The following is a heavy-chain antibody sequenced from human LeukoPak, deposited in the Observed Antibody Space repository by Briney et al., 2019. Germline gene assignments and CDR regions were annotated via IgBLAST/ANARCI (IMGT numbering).Heavy chain of an antibody. CDR1: GYTFTNYG. CDR3: ARVCSTTSCYGPLY. D-gene: IGHD2-2*01. Sequence: ASVKVSCKASGYTFTNYGITWVRQAPGQGLEWMGWISAYNGHTKNAHKLQGRVTMTADTSTSTAYMELRSLRSDDTAVYYCARVCSTTSCYGPLYWGQGTLVTVSS. CDR2: ISAYNGHT. V-gene: IGHV1-18*01. J-gene: IGHJ4*02.